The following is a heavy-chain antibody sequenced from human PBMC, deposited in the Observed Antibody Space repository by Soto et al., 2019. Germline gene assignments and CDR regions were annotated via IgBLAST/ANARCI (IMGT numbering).Heavy chain of an antibody. CDR1: GGSISSYY. CDR2: IYYSEST. J-gene: IGHJ6*03. Sequence: QVQLQESGPGLVKPSETLSLTCPVSGGSISSYYWSWIRQPPGKGLEWIGYIYYSESTNYNPSLKTRATISVDTSKNQFSLKLSSVTAADTAVYYCARGVTVKTYYYYYMDVWGKGTTVTVSS. V-gene: IGHV4-59*01. CDR3: ARGVTVKTYYYYYMDV. D-gene: IGHD4-4*01.